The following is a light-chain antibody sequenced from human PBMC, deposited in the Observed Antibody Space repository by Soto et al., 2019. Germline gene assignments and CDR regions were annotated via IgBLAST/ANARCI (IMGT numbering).Light chain of an antibody. CDR2: DSN. V-gene: IGLV1-51*01. Sequence: QSVLTQPPSVSAAPGQTVTISCSGSSSNIGNNYVSWYQQVPGAAPKLLIYDSNKRPSGIPERFSASKSGTSATLAITGLQTGDEADYYCGAWDGSLRLYVFGSGTKVTVL. J-gene: IGLJ1*01. CDR3: GAWDGSLRLYV. CDR1: SSNIGNNY.